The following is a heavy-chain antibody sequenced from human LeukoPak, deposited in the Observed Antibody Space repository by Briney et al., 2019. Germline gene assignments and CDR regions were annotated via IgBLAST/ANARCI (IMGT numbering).Heavy chain of an antibody. CDR1: GYTLTELS. CDR2: FDPEDGET. Sequence: ASVKVSCKVSGYTLTELSMHWVRQAPGKGLEWMGSFDPEDGETVYAQKFQGRVTMTEDTSTDTAYMELSSLRSEDTAVYYCATFDYGDYVVRDYWGQGTLVTVSS. J-gene: IGHJ4*02. V-gene: IGHV1-24*01. D-gene: IGHD4-17*01. CDR3: ATFDYGDYVVRDY.